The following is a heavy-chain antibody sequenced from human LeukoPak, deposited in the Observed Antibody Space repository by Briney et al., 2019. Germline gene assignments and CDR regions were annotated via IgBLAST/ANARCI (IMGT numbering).Heavy chain of an antibody. CDR2: IRWNGGNI. J-gene: IGHJ4*02. D-gene: IGHD4-17*01. CDR3: ARVMTTVTIEARPPAY. Sequence: GGSLRLSCAASGFTFSSYAMHWVRQSPGKGLEWVTGIRWNGGNIGYADSVKGRFTISRDNAKNTLYLQMNSLRAEDTAVYYCARVMTTVTIEARPPAYWGQGTLVTVSS. CDR1: GFTFSSYA. V-gene: IGHV3-9*01.